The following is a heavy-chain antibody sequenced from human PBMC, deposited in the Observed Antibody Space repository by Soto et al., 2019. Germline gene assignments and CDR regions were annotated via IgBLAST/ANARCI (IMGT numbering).Heavy chain of an antibody. Sequence: EVPLVESGGALVKPGESLTLSCAASGFTFNSAWMTWVRQAPGKGLEWVGRIKSSTDGGRVDTAAPVKGRFTISRDDSKNTSYLKMNNLKSEDTAVYSCTTWRREKSCTSVSCYGDGASWGQGTLVTVSS. CDR1: GFTFNSAW. D-gene: IGHD2-2*01. V-gene: IGHV3-15*02. CDR2: IKSSTDGGRV. J-gene: IGHJ5*02. CDR3: TTWRREKSCTSVSCYGDGAS.